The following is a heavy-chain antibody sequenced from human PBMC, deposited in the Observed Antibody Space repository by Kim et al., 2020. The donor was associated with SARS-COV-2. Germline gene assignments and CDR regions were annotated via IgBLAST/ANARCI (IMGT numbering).Heavy chain of an antibody. CDR3: VKGEPKTHSNKEFAS. CDR2: ISWNSGST. D-gene: IGHD4-4*01. V-gene: IGHV3-9*01. CDR1: GFSFGYYA. Sequence: GGSLRLSCEASGFSFGYYAMHWVRHAPGKGLEWVSAISWNSGSTGYAESVKGRFTISRDNAQNSLYLQMNSLRPEDTAVFYCVKGEPKTHSNKEFASWGQGTLVTVSS. J-gene: IGHJ4*02.